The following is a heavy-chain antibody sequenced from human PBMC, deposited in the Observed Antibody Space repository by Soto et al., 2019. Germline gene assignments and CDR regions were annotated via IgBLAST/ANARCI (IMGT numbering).Heavy chain of an antibody. CDR3: ARDLVAVVGTGIAY. CDR2: INPSGGST. J-gene: IGHJ4*02. Sequence: ASVKLSCKASGYTFTSYYMDWVRQAPGQGLEWMGIINPSGGSTSYAQKFQGRVTMTRDTSTSTVYMELSSLRSEDTAVYYCARDLVAVVGTGIAYWGQGTLVTVSP. D-gene: IGHD6-19*01. V-gene: IGHV1-46*01. CDR1: GYTFTSYY.